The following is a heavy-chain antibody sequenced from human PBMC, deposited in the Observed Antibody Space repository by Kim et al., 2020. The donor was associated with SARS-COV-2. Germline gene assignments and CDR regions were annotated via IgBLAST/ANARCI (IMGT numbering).Heavy chain of an antibody. Sequence: GGSLRLSCAASGFTFSSYSMNWVRQAPGKGLEWVSSISSSSSYIYYADSVKGRLTISRDNAKNSLYLQMNSLRAEDTAVYYCAREGEGYYYAFDIWVQGTIVTVSS. J-gene: IGHJ3*02. CDR2: ISSSSSYI. D-gene: IGHD3-3*01. CDR1: GFTFSSYS. V-gene: IGHV3-21*01. CDR3: AREGEGYYYAFDI.